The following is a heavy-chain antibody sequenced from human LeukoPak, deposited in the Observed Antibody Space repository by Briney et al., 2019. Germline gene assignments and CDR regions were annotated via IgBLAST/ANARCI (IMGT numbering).Heavy chain of an antibody. Sequence: GGSLRLSCAASGFTFSSYSMNWVRQAPGKGLEWVSSIGSSSSSMYYADSVKGRFTISRDNPKNSLYLQLNSLRAEDTAVYYCARETMEAFDIWGQGTMITVSS. CDR1: GFTFSSYS. CDR2: IGSSSSSM. J-gene: IGHJ3*02. CDR3: ARETMEAFDI. D-gene: IGHD3-10*01. V-gene: IGHV3-21*01.